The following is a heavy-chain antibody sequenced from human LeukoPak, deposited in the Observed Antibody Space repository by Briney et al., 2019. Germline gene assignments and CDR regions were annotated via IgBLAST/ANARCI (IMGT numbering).Heavy chain of an antibody. CDR1: GGTFGSYA. CDR2: IIPIFGTA. V-gene: IGHV1-69*05. CDR3: ARRTVTHNYYYYYYMDV. D-gene: IGHD4-17*01. J-gene: IGHJ6*03. Sequence: SVKVSCKASGGTFGSYAISWVRQAPGQGLEWMGRIIPIFGTANYAQKFQGRVTITTDESTSTAYMELSSLRSEDTAVYYCARRTVTHNYYYYYYMDVWGKGTTVTVSS.